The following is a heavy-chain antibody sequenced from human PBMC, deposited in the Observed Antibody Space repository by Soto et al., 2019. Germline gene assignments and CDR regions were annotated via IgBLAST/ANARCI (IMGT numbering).Heavy chain of an antibody. CDR2: INPNSGST. D-gene: IGHD3-22*01. CDR3: ARDAYYYDSSGYYTQFDF. Sequence: ASVKVSCKASGYTFTGYYMHWVRQAPGQGLEWMGWINPNSGSTNYAQKFQGWVTMTRDTSISTAYMGLSRLRSDDTAVYYCARDAYYYDSSGYYTQFDFWGPGTLVNVAS. V-gene: IGHV1-2*04. J-gene: IGHJ4*02. CDR1: GYTFTGYY.